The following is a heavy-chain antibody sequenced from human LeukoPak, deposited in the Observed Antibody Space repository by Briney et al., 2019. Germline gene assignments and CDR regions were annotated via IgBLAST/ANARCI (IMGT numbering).Heavy chain of an antibody. CDR2: IIPIFGTA. D-gene: IGHD6-19*01. CDR1: GGTFSSYA. V-gene: IGHV1-69*06. J-gene: IGHJ5*02. CDR3: ARDPIAVAGPGDWFDP. Sequence: GSSVKVSCKASGGTFSSYAISWVRQAPGRGLEWMGGIIPIFGTANYAQKFQGRVTITADKSTSTAYMELSSLRSEDTAVYYCARDPIAVAGPGDWFDPWGQGTLVTVSS.